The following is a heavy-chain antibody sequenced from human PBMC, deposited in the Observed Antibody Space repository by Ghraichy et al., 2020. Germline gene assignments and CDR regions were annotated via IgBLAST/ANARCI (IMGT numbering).Heavy chain of an antibody. CDR2: IYYSGST. D-gene: IGHD2-2*01. J-gene: IGHJ3*02. V-gene: IGHV4-39*01. CDR1: GGSISSSSYY. CDR3: ARSPGGSSWAVFDI. Sequence: SETLSLTCTVSGGSISSSSYYWGWIRQPPGKGLEWIGSIYYSGSTYYNPSLKSRVTISVDTSKNQFSLKLSSVTAADTAVYYCARSPGGSSWAVFDIWGQGTMVTVSS.